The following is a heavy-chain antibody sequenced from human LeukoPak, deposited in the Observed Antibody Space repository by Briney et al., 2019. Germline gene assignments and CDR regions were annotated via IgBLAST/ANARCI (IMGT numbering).Heavy chain of an antibody. D-gene: IGHD2-8*01. CDR1: GFTFRSYA. CDR2: ISGSGDNT. Sequence: GGSLRLSCAVSGFTFRSYAMIWVRQAPGKGLEWVSLISGSGDNTLYADSVKGRFTISRDNSKNTLYLQMNSLRAEDTAVYYCSRENGAFSPFGYWGQGTLVTVPS. V-gene: IGHV3-23*01. J-gene: IGHJ4*02. CDR3: SRENGAFSPFGY.